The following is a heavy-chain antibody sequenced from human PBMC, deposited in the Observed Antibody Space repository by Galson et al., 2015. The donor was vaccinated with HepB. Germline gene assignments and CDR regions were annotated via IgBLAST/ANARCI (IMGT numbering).Heavy chain of an antibody. CDR3: ARDPRSNYDSSGYYSGVALEFDY. Sequence: SVKVSCKASGSTFTGYYMHWVRQAPGQGLEWMGWINPNSGGTNYAQKFQGRVTMTRDTSISTAYMELSRLRSDDTAVYYCARDPRSNYDSSGYYSGVALEFDYWGQGTLVTVSS. D-gene: IGHD3-22*01. CDR1: GSTFTGYY. J-gene: IGHJ4*02. V-gene: IGHV1-2*02. CDR2: INPNSGGT.